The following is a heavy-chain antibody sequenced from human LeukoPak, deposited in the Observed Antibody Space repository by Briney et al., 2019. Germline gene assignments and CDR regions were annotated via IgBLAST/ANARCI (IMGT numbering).Heavy chain of an antibody. CDR2: ISSDGSRK. J-gene: IGHJ3*02. CDR3: AKYAYNWNAPDGFDM. D-gene: IGHD1-1*01. CDR1: RFSFSDYD. V-gene: IGHV3-30*18. Sequence: PGGSLRLSCRASRFSFSDYDMHWVRQAPGKGLGWVAVISSDGSRKHYGDSVKGRFTISRDNSASTLFLQMNSLRTDDTSVYFCAKYAYNWNAPDGFDMWGQGTMVIVSS.